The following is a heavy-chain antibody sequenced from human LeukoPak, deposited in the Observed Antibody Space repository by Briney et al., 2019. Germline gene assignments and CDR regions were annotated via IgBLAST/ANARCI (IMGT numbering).Heavy chain of an antibody. V-gene: IGHV3-30*02. J-gene: IGHJ5*02. CDR1: GFTFSHYA. CDR3: AKIYGTKFDP. CDR2: IRYDGSNK. D-gene: IGHD1-7*01. Sequence: GGSLRLSCAASGFTFSHYAIHWVRQAPGKGLEWVAFIRYDGSNKYYADSVKGRFTISRDNSKNTLYLQMNSLRAEDTAVYYCAKIYGTKFDPWGQGTLVTVSS.